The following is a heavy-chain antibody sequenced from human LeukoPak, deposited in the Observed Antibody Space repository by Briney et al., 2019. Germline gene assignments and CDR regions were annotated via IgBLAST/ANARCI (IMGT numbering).Heavy chain of an antibody. Sequence: GASVKVSCKASGYTFTSYGISWVRQAPGQGLEWMGWISAYNGNTNYAQKLQGRVTMTTDTSTSTAYMELRSLRSDDTAVYYCARDRAARFVGGFDPWGQGTLVTVSS. D-gene: IGHD6-6*01. CDR3: ARDRAARFVGGFDP. CDR2: ISAYNGNT. J-gene: IGHJ5*02. CDR1: GYTFTSYG. V-gene: IGHV1-18*01.